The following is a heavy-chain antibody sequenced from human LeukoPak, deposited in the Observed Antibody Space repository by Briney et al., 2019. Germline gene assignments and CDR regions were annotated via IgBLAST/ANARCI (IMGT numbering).Heavy chain of an antibody. CDR3: GKGPRRCTGCDGFVI. Sequence: HPGGSLRLSCAASGFTFDDYSMHWVRHAPGKGLEWVSLITWDGGRTYYADSVKGRFTISRDNSKNSLYLQMNSQRTEDTALYYCGKGPRRCTGCDGFVILGQGTMVTVSS. CDR1: GFTFDDYS. J-gene: IGHJ3*02. V-gene: IGHV3-43*01. CDR2: ITWDGGRT. D-gene: IGHD1-14*01.